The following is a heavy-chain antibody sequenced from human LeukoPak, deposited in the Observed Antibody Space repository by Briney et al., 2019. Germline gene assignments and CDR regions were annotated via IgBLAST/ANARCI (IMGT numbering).Heavy chain of an antibody. CDR3: ARSGSYSYFDY. CDR1: GFTFSSYA. CDR2: IYSGGST. Sequence: GGSLRLSCAASGFTFSSYAMSWVRQAPGKGLEWVSVIYSGGSTYYADSVKGRFTISRDNSKNTLYLQMNSLRAEDTAVYYCARSGSYSYFDYWGQGTLVTVSS. J-gene: IGHJ4*02. V-gene: IGHV3-66*02. D-gene: IGHD1-26*01.